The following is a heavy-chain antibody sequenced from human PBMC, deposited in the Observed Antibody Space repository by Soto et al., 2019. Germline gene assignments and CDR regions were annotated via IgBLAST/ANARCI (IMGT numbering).Heavy chain of an antibody. CDR3: ARDKVAAVDYYYGMDV. D-gene: IGHD6-13*01. J-gene: IGHJ6*02. CDR1: GGSISSYY. V-gene: IGHV4-59*01. Sequence: SETLSLTCTVSGGSISSYYWSWIRQPPGKGLEWIGYIYYSGSTNYNPSLKSRVTISVDTSKNQFSLKLSSVTAADTAVYYCARDKVAAVDYYYGMDVWGQGTTVTVS. CDR2: IYYSGST.